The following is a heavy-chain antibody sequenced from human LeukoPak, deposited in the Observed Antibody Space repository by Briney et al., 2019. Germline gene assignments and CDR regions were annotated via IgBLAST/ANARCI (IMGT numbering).Heavy chain of an antibody. CDR3: ARQLAGLFFNS. J-gene: IGHJ4*02. CDR1: GDSVSSTTSY. Sequence: SETLSLTCTVSGDSVSSTTSYWTWIRQPPGQGLEYIGSIFYSGITFYNPSLKSRVTVSVDTSKNQFSLKLNSVTAADTAVYFCARQLAGLFFNSWGQGTLVAVSS. V-gene: IGHV4-39*01. CDR2: IFYSGIT. D-gene: IGHD6-19*01.